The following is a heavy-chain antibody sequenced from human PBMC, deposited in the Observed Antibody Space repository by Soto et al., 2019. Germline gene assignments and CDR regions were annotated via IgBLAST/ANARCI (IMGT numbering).Heavy chain of an antibody. CDR3: ARDKITGLFDY. Sequence: QVQLQQWGAGLLKPSETLSLTCAVYGGSFSGYYWTWIRQPPGTGLEWIGEINHSGSTNYNPSLKSRVTLSVDTPKNHFSLKLTSVTAADTAVYYCARDKITGLFDYWGQGTLVTVSS. J-gene: IGHJ4*02. D-gene: IGHD2-8*02. V-gene: IGHV4-34*01. CDR2: INHSGST. CDR1: GGSFSGYY.